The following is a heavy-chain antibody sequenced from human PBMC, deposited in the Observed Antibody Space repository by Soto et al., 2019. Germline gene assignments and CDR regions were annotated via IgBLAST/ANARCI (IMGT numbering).Heavy chain of an antibody. V-gene: IGHV1-18*01. CDR3: ARSIAAAVDFDY. J-gene: IGHJ4*02. Sequence: QVQLVQSGAEVKKPGASVKVSCKASGYTFTSYGISWVRQAPGQGLEWMGWISAYNGNTNYAPKRQGRVTMTTDTSTSTAYMELRSLSSDDTTVYYCARSIAAAVDFDYWGQGTLVTVSS. D-gene: IGHD6-25*01. CDR1: GYTFTSYG. CDR2: ISAYNGNT.